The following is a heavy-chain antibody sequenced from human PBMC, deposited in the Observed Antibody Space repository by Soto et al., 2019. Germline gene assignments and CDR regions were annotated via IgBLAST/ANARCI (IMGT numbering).Heavy chain of an antibody. CDR3: AKERIMGSTTFWVMDV. CDR2: IIGSGGRT. J-gene: IGHJ6*02. CDR1: GFTFSSYA. V-gene: IGHV3-23*01. Sequence: EVQLLESGGGLVQPGGSLRLSCAASGFTFSSYAMSWVRQAPGKGLEWVSAIIGSGGRTYYADSVKGRFTISRDNSKNTLYLQRTSLRFEDTAGYYCAKERIMGSTTFWVMDVWGQGTTVTVSS. D-gene: IGHD2-15*01.